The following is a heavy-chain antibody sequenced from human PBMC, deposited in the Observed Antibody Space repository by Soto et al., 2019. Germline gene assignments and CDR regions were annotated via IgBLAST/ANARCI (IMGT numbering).Heavy chain of an antibody. J-gene: IGHJ4*02. CDR1: RGSISSYY. CDR2: IYYTGAT. D-gene: IGHD3-10*01. Sequence: QVQLQESGLGLVRPSETLSLTCTVSRGSISSYYWSWIRQPPGKGLEWLGYIYYTGATNYNPSLKSRVTISLDTSKNQFSLHLSSVTAADTAVYYCATGRYYYGSEYWGQGTLVTVSS. CDR3: ATGRYYYGSEY. V-gene: IGHV4-59*01.